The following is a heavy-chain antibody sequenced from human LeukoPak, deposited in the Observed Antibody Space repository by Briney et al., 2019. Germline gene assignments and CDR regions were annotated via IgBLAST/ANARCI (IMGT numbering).Heavy chain of an antibody. V-gene: IGHV1-69*04. CDR1: GDTFSSYA. J-gene: IGHJ6*02. D-gene: IGHD3-10*01. CDR2: IIPILGIA. CDR3: AREGPMVRGVVDYYYYGMDV. Sequence: GASVKVSCKASGDTFSSYAISWVRQAPGQGLEWMGSIIPILGIANYAQKFQGRVTITADKSTSTAYMELSSVRSEDTAVYYCAREGPMVRGVVDYYYYGMDVWGQGATVTVSS.